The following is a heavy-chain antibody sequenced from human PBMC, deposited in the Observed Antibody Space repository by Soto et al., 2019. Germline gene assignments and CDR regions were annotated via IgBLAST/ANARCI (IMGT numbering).Heavy chain of an antibody. CDR1: GFTFSSYS. Sequence: GGSLRLSCAASGFTFSSYSMNWVRQAPGKGLEWVSSISSSSSYIYYADSVKGRFTISRDNSKNTLYLQMNSLRAEDTAVYYCAKDASITIFGVVINYGMDVWGQGTTVTVSS. CDR2: ISSSSSYI. CDR3: AKDASITIFGVVINYGMDV. V-gene: IGHV3-21*01. D-gene: IGHD3-3*01. J-gene: IGHJ6*02.